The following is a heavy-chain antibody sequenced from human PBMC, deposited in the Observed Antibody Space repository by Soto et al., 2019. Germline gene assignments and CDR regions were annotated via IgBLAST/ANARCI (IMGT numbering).Heavy chain of an antibody. CDR3: ASLEIVVVHYAMDG. D-gene: IGHD2-2*01. CDR2: ISYDRSNK. V-gene: IGHV3-30-3*02. CDR1: GWTFGSYA. Sequence: SSAAAGWTFGSYAIHCIRHPPGKGLEWVAVISYDRSNKYYADSVKRRFTISRDNSKKTLYLQMKSLRAEDTAVYYCASLEIVVVHYAMDGWGQGTTVTASS. J-gene: IGHJ6*02.